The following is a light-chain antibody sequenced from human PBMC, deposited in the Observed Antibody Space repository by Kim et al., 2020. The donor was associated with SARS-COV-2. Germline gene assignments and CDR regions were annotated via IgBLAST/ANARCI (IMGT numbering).Light chain of an antibody. J-gene: IGLJ2*01. CDR3: NSRYNSGNHFL. CDR2: GKD. CDR1: SLRRYY. Sequence: APGQGVRSTCQGDSLRRYYASWDKQKPGQAPVLVISGKDNRPSGIPDRFSGSTSGNTASLTITGAQAEDEADYYCNSRYNSGNHFLFGGGTQLTVL. V-gene: IGLV3-19*01.